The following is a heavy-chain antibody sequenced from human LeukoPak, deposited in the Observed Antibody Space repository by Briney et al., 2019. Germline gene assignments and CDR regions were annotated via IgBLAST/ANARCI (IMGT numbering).Heavy chain of an antibody. V-gene: IGHV3-30*04. D-gene: IGHD3-3*01. CDR2: ISYDGRNK. CDR3: AREFTIFGVVIQRYDAFDV. J-gene: IGHJ3*01. Sequence: GGSLRLSCAASGFTFSNYAMHWFRQAPGKGLEWVAVISYDGRNKYHADSVKGRFTISRDNSKSTLYLQMNSLRAEDTAVYYCAREFTIFGVVIQRYDAFDVWGQGTMVTVSS. CDR1: GFTFSNYA.